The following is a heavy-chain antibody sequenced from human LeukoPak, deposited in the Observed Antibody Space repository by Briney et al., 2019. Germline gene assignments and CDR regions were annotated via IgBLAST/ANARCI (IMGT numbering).Heavy chain of an antibody. CDR3: ARRDFWSGYYDWFDP. V-gene: IGHV4-34*01. Sequence: SETLSLTCAVYGGSFSGYYWSWIRQPPGKGLEWSGEINHSGSTNYNPSLKSRVTISVDTSKNQFSLKLSSVTAADTAVYYCARRDFWSGYYDWFDPWGQGTLVTVSS. D-gene: IGHD3-3*01. CDR1: GGSFSGYY. CDR2: INHSGST. J-gene: IGHJ5*02.